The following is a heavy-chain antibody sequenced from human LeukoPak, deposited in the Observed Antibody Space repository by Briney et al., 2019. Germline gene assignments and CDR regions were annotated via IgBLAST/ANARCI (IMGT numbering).Heavy chain of an antibody. D-gene: IGHD6-13*01. V-gene: IGHV5-51*01. CDR1: GYSFTSYW. CDR2: IYPGDSDT. Sequence: GESLKISCKGSGYSFTSYWIGWVRQMPGKGLEWMGIIYPGDSDTRYSPSFQGQVTISADKSISTAYLQWSSLKASDTAMYYCAKSVLAAAGTDVFDIWGQGTMVTVSS. J-gene: IGHJ3*02. CDR3: AKSVLAAAGTDVFDI.